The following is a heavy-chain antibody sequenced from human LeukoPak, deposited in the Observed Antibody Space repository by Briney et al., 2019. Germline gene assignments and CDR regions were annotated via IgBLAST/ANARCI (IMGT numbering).Heavy chain of an antibody. V-gene: IGHV4-31*03. CDR2: IYYSGST. Sequence: PSQTLSLTCTVSGGSMSRGGYYSSWIRQHPGKGLEWIGYIYYSGSTYYNPSLKSRVTISVDTSKNQFSLNLRSATAADTAVYHWVRDIVAGSGSGSMDVWGQGTTVTVSS. CDR1: GGSMSRGGYY. D-gene: IGHD3-10*01. CDR3: VRDIVAGSGSGSMDV. J-gene: IGHJ6*02.